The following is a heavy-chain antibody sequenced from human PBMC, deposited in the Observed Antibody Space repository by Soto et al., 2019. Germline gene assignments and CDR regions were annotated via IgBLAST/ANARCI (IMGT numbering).Heavy chain of an antibody. J-gene: IGHJ5*02. Sequence: SVKVSCKASGGTFSSYAISWVRQAPGQGLEWMGGIIPIFGTANYAQKFQGRVTITADESTSTAYLELSSLSFEDTAVYYCARVGISFDFDPWGQGTLVTVSS. CDR2: IIPIFGTA. V-gene: IGHV1-69*13. CDR3: ARVGISFDFDP. CDR1: GGTFSSYA. D-gene: IGHD3-16*02.